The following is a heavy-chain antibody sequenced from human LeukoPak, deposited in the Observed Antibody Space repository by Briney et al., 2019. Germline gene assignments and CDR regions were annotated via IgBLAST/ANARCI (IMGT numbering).Heavy chain of an antibody. Sequence: GGSLRLSCAASGFTFSSYSMNWVRQAPGKGLEWVSYVSSSSSTIYYADSVKGRFTISRDNAKNSLYLQMNSLRAEDTAVYYCARDYDFWSGYYYYMDVWGKGTTVTVPS. V-gene: IGHV3-48*01. CDR1: GFTFSSYS. CDR3: ARDYDFWSGYYYYMDV. J-gene: IGHJ6*03. CDR2: VSSSSSTI. D-gene: IGHD3-3*01.